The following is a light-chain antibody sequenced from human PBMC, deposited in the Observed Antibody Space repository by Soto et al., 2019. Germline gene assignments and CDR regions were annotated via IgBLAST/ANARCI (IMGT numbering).Light chain of an antibody. J-gene: IGKJ1*01. CDR3: QQYNSYPVT. CDR1: QSISSW. Sequence: EIQMTQSPSTLSASVGDRVTITCRASQSISSWLAWYQQKPGKAPKLLFYDASSLESGVPSRFSGSGSGTEFTLTISSLQPDDFATYYCQQYNSYPVTFGQGTKVDIK. CDR2: DAS. V-gene: IGKV1-5*01.